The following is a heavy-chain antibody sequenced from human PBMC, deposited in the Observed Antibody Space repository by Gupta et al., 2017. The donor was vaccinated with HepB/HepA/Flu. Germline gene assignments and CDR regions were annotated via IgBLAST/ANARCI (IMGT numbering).Heavy chain of an antibody. CDR1: GGSFSGYY. CDR3: ARGSSSWYSRYYFDY. D-gene: IGHD6-13*01. CDR2: INHSGST. J-gene: IGHJ4*02. V-gene: IGHV4-34*01. Sequence: QVQLQQWGAGLLKPSETLSLTCAVYGGSFSGYYWSWIRQPPGKGLEWIGEINHSGSTNYNPSLKSRVTISVDTSKNQFSLKLSSVTAADTAVYYCARGSSSWYSRYYFDYWGQGTLVTVSS.